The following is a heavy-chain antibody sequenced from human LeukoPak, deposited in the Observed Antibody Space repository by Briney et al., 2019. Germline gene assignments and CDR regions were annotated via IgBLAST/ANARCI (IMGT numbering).Heavy chain of an antibody. V-gene: IGHV3-23*01. D-gene: IGHD3-22*01. CDR1: DFTFSSSG. CDR3: AKGAYYDL. J-gene: IGHJ4*02. Sequence: GGSLRLPCAASDFTFSSSGMTWVCQAPGKGLEWVSTVSSSGENTYYADSVKGRFTISRDNSKNTLYLQMNSLRAEDTAVYYCAKGAYYDLWGQGTLVTVSS. CDR2: VSSSGENT.